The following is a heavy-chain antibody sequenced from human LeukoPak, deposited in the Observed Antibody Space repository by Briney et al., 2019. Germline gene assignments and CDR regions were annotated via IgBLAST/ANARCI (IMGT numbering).Heavy chain of an antibody. J-gene: IGHJ4*02. CDR1: GFTFDDYG. V-gene: IGHV3-20*04. CDR2: MNWNGGST. CDR3: ARVYYDHVMGPTTHFDY. Sequence: GGSLRLSCAASGFTFDDYGMSWGRQAPGKGLEWVSGMNWNGGSTGYADSVKGRFTISRDNAKNSLYLQMNSLRAEDTALYYCARVYYDHVMGPTTHFDYWGQGTLVTVSS. D-gene: IGHD3-16*01.